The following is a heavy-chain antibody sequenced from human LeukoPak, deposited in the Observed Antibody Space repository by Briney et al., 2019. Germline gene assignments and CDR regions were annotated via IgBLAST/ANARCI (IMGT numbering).Heavy chain of an antibody. Sequence: PSETLSLTCTVSGGSISSYYWSWIRQPAGKGLEWIGRIYTSGSTNYNPSLKSRVTISVDTSKNQLSLKLSSVTAADTAVYYCASGGIAGWYFDLWGRGTLVTVSS. CDR3: ASGGIAGWYFDL. CDR1: GGSISSYY. J-gene: IGHJ2*01. CDR2: IYTSGST. D-gene: IGHD1-14*01. V-gene: IGHV4-4*07.